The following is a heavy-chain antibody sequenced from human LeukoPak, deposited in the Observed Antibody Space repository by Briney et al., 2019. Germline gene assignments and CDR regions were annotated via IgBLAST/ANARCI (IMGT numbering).Heavy chain of an antibody. CDR1: GGSFSGYY. Sequence: PSETLSLTCAVSGGSFSGYYWSWIRQPPGEGLEWIGEINNSGNTNYNPSLKSRVSISVETSKNHFSLHLSSVPAADTPAYYCVRARGFFWSGYYFYYYYMDVWGKGTTVTVSS. CDR2: INNSGNT. V-gene: IGHV4-34*01. D-gene: IGHD3-3*01. J-gene: IGHJ6*03. CDR3: VRARGFFWSGYYFYYYYMDV.